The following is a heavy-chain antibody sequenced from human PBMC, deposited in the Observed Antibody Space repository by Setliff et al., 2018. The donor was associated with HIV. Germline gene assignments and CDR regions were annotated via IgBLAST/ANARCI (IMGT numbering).Heavy chain of an antibody. CDR3: ARGFEGYCSGASCHWFDS. CDR1: GGSFSGHY. V-gene: IGHV4-34*01. CDR2: VNHRGST. Sequence: PSETLSLTCAVYGGSFSGHYWSWIRQPPGKGMEWIGEVNHRGSTNYNPSLKTRLIISRDTSKNQFSLRLSSATVADTAIYYCARGFEGYCSGASCHWFDSWGQGTQVTVSS. D-gene: IGHD2-15*01. J-gene: IGHJ5*01.